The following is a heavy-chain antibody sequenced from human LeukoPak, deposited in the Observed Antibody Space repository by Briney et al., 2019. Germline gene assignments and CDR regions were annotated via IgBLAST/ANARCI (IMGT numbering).Heavy chain of an antibody. V-gene: IGHV3-23*01. J-gene: IGHJ4*02. CDR3: AKDWVDILTGYYGHPQGG. Sequence: SGGSLRLSCAASGFTFSSYAMSWVRQAPGKGLEWVSAISGSGGSTYYADSVKGRFTISRDNSKNTLYLQMNSLRAEDTAVYYCAKDWVDILTGYYGHPQGGWGQGTLVTVSS. CDR1: GFTFSSYA. CDR2: ISGSGGST. D-gene: IGHD3-9*01.